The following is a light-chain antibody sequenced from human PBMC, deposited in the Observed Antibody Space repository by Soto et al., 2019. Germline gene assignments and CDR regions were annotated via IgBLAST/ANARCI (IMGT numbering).Light chain of an antibody. Sequence: EIVMTQSPVTLSVSPGERTSLSCRASQSISGTLAWYQQKPGQAPRLLIYDASTRATGIPVRFRGSGSGTEFTLTISSLQSEDSAVYYCHQYNNWLALTFGGGTKVDIK. CDR2: DAS. V-gene: IGKV3-15*01. CDR1: QSISGT. J-gene: IGKJ4*01. CDR3: HQYNNWLALT.